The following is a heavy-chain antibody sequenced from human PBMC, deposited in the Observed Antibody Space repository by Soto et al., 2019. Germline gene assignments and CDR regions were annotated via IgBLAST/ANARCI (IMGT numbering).Heavy chain of an antibody. D-gene: IGHD3-9*01. CDR2: ISGSGGTT. CDR3: AKAFLLFDWWSCDY. CDR1: GFTFSSYA. Sequence: GGSLRLSCAASGFTFSSYAMNWVRRAPGKGLEWVSAISGSGGTTNYADSVKGRFTISRDNSKNTRYLQMNSLRAEDTAVYYCAKAFLLFDWWSCDYRGQGTLVTVSS. V-gene: IGHV3-23*01. J-gene: IGHJ4*02.